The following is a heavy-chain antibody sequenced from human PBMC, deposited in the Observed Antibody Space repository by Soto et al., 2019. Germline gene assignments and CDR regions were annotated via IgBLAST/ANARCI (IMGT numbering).Heavy chain of an antibody. CDR3: VRDRRIYYSDARDEFVASDYEV. V-gene: IGHV1-69*01. D-gene: IGHD3-22*01. CDR2: FIPIFRTL. J-gene: IGHJ3*01. CDR1: GGIFGSHG. Sequence: QVQLIQSEAEVKKPGSSVRVSCTASGGIFGSHGFSWVRQAPGQRLEWVGGFIPIFRTLTYTEKFQARVRIAADESTNTVYLDLSSLTSEDTAVYYCVRDRRIYYSDARDEFVASDYEVWGQGTMVSVSS.